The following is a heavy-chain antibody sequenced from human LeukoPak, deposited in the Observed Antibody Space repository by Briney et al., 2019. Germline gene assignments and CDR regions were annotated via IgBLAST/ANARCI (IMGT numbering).Heavy chain of an antibody. J-gene: IGHJ3*02. D-gene: IGHD3-22*01. CDR1: GGSLSSGSYY. CDR2: IDTSGST. Sequence: SETLSLTCTVYGGSLSSGSYYWSWIRQPAGKGLEWIGRIDTSGSTNDNPSLKSRVTIAVDTSKNRFSLKRSPVTAADTAVYWCARETTMIVVVITDAFDIWGQGTMVTVSS. CDR3: ARETTMIVVVITDAFDI. V-gene: IGHV4-61*02.